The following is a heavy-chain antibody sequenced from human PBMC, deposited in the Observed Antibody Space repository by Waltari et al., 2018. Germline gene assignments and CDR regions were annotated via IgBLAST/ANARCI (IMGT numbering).Heavy chain of an antibody. V-gene: IGHV1-69*02. Sequence: QVQLVQSGAEVKKPGSSVKVSCKASGGTFSSYTISWVRQAPGQGLEWMGRISPIRGIANYAQKFQGRVTITADKSTSTAYMELSSLRSEDTAVYYCASPSGGSYSRNAFDIWGQGTMVTVSS. J-gene: IGHJ3*02. D-gene: IGHD1-26*01. CDR3: ASPSGGSYSRNAFDI. CDR1: GGTFSSYT. CDR2: ISPIRGIA.